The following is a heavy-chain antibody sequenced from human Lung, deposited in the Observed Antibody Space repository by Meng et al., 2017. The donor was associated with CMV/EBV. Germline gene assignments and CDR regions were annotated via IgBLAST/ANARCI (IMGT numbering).Heavy chain of an antibody. CDR1: GYPFIGYY. V-gene: IGHV1-2*02. J-gene: IGHJ3*02. Sequence: ASVKVSCKASGYPFIGYYIHWVRQAPGQGLEWMGWINCYSGGTKYAESFLGRVTMSSDTSVSPAYMELSRLRSDDTAVYYCARTFYSEKNGAFDIWGQGTMVTVSS. CDR3: ARTFYSEKNGAFDI. D-gene: IGHD3-3*02. CDR2: INCYSGGT.